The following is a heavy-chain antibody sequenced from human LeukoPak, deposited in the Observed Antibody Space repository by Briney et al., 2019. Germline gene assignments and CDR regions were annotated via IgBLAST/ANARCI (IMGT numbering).Heavy chain of an antibody. D-gene: IGHD7-27*01. J-gene: IGHJ4*02. CDR1: GYTFTSHG. Sequence: ASVKVSCKASGYTFTSHGLSWARQAPGQGLEWMGWISIYSGNTNYAQKFQDRVSMTTDTSTSTAYMELRSLKSDDTAVYYCARDPGGTWGFDYWGQGALVTVSS. V-gene: IGHV1-18*01. CDR2: ISIYSGNT. CDR3: ARDPGGTWGFDY.